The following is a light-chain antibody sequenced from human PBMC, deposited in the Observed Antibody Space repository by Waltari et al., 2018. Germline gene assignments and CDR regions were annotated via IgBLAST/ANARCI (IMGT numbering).Light chain of an antibody. CDR3: QVWDSSPVV. J-gene: IGLJ2*01. CDR1: NIGRKN. CDR2: RDS. V-gene: IGLV3-9*01. Sequence: SYELTQPLSVSVALGQTARITCGGNNIGRKNVHWYQQKPGQAPVLVIYRDSNLPSGIPERFSGSNSGNTATLTISRAQAGDEADYYCQVWDSSPVVFGGGTKLTVL.